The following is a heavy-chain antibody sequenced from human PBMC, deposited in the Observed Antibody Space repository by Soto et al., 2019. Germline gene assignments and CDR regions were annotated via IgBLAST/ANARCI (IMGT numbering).Heavy chain of an antibody. J-gene: IGHJ5*02. Sequence: GGSLRLSCATSGVTFTRFTMHGVLQASGEGLARIAVMSYDGARTDYADAVKGRFTISRDTSKNTLYLQMNNLRPDDTAMYYCARDRPYGDTNWFDTWGQGTLVTVSS. V-gene: IGHV3-30-3*01. CDR2: MSYDGART. D-gene: IGHD4-17*01. CDR3: ARDRPYGDTNWFDT. CDR1: GVTFTRFT.